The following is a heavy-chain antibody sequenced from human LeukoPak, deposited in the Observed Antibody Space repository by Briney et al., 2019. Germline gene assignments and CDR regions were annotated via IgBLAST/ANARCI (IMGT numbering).Heavy chain of an antibody. V-gene: IGHV1-46*01. CDR2: INPSGGST. Sequence: ASVKVSCKASGYTFTNYYIHWVRQAPGQGLECMGIINPSGGSTSYAQKFQGSVTMTRDMSTSTVYMELSSLRSEDTAVYYCARARSRYSYDHNYYMDVWGKGTTVTVSS. CDR3: ARARSRYSYDHNYYMDV. D-gene: IGHD5-18*01. J-gene: IGHJ6*03. CDR1: GYTFTNYY.